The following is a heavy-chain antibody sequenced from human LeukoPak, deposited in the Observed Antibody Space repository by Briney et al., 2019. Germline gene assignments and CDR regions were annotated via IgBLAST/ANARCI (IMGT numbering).Heavy chain of an antibody. D-gene: IGHD3-10*01. CDR1: GYTFTSYD. V-gene: IGHV1-8*03. Sequence: ASVKVSCKASGYTFTSYDINWVRQATGQGLEWMRWMNPNSGNTGYAQKFQGRVTITRNTSISTAYMELSSLRSEDTAVYYCATYYGSGSYHNDAFDIWGQGTMVTVSS. CDR2: MNPNSGNT. J-gene: IGHJ3*02. CDR3: ATYYGSGSYHNDAFDI.